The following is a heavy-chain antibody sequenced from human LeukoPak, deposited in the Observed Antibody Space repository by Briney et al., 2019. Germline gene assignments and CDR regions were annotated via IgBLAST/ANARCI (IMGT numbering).Heavy chain of an antibody. CDR3: AKDRLGYSSSWSLDY. Sequence: GGSLRLSCAASGFTFSSYGMHWVRQAPGKGLEWVAFIRYDGSNKYYADSVKGRFTISRDNSKNTLYLQMNSLRAEDTAVYYCAKDRLGYSSSWSLDYWGQGTLVTVSS. V-gene: IGHV3-30*02. CDR2: IRYDGSNK. D-gene: IGHD6-13*01. CDR1: GFTFSSYG. J-gene: IGHJ4*02.